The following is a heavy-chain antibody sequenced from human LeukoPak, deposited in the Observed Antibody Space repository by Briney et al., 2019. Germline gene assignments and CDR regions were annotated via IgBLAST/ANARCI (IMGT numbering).Heavy chain of an antibody. V-gene: IGHV4-4*07. Sequence: SETLSLTCTVSGGSISSYYWSWIRQPAGKGLEWIGRTHTSGSTNYNPSLKSRVTMSVDTSKNQFSLKLSSVTAADTAVYYCARRYGSGSSGTFDYWGQGTLVTVSS. CDR3: ARRYGSGSSGTFDY. J-gene: IGHJ4*02. CDR1: GGSISSYY. CDR2: THTSGST. D-gene: IGHD3-10*01.